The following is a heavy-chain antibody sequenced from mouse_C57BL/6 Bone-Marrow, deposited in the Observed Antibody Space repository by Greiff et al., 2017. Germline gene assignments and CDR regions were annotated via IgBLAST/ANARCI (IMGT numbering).Heavy chain of an antibody. CDR2: INPNNGGT. Sequence: QVQLKQPGTELVKPGASVKLSCKASGYTFTSYWMHWVKQRPGQGLEWIGNINPNNGGTNYNEKFNSKATMTVDKSSSTAYMQLSRLTSEDSAVYYCARSDYGSSFDYWGQGTTLTGSS. CDR3: ARSDYGSSFDY. J-gene: IGHJ2*01. D-gene: IGHD1-1*01. V-gene: IGHV1-53*01. CDR1: GYTFTSYW.